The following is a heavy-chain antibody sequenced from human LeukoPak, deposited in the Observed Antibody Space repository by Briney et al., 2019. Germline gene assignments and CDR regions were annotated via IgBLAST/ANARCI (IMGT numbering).Heavy chain of an antibody. CDR2: IYHSGST. V-gene: IGHV4-38-2*02. D-gene: IGHD2-15*01. CDR3: ARDPFIGYCSGGSCSGAYDGAFDI. Sequence: PSETLSLTCAVSGYSISSGYYWGWIRQPPGKGLEWIGSIYHSGSTYYNPSLKSRVTISVDTSENQFSLKLSSVTAADTAVYYCARDPFIGYCSGGSCSGAYDGAFDIWGQGTMVTVSS. CDR1: GYSISSGYY. J-gene: IGHJ3*02.